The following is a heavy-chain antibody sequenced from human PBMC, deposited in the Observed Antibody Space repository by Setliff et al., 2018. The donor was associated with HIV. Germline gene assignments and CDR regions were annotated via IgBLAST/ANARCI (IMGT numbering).Heavy chain of an antibody. V-gene: IGHV4-39*07. CDR1: GGSIGSSDYY. D-gene: IGHD3-22*01. CDR2: IFYNGKT. CDR3: GGNGYYSIDY. Sequence: SSETLSLTCTVSGGSIGSSDYYWGWIRQPPGKGLEWIGSIFYNGKTIYNPSLRSRVTISVDTSKNQFSLKLRSVTAADTAVYYCGGNGYYSIDYWGQGTLVTVSS. J-gene: IGHJ4*02.